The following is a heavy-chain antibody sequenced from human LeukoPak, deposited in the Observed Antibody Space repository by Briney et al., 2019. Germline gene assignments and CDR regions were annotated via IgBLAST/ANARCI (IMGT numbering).Heavy chain of an antibody. D-gene: IGHD3-22*01. CDR2: ISGSGGST. Sequence: GGSLRLSCAAYGFTFSSYAMSWVRQAPGKGLEWVSAISGSGGSTYYADSVKGRFTISRDNSKNTLYLQMNSLRAEDTAVYYCAKGYYDSNYYYYGMDVWGQGTTVTVSS. J-gene: IGHJ6*02. CDR3: AKGYYDSNYYYYGMDV. CDR1: GFTFSSYA. V-gene: IGHV3-23*01.